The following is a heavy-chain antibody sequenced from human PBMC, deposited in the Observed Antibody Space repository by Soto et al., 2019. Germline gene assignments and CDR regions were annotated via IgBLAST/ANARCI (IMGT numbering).Heavy chain of an antibody. D-gene: IGHD3-22*01. V-gene: IGHV1-69*06. J-gene: IGHJ3*02. CDR2: IIPIFGTA. CDR3: ARSYDSSGYYYDWQDDSFDI. Sequence: SVKVSCKASGGTFSSYAISWVRQAPGQGLEWMGGIIPIFGTANYAQKFQGRVTITADKSTSTAYMELSSLRSEDTAVYYCARSYDSSGYYYDWQDDSFDIWGQGTMVTVSS. CDR1: GGTFSSYA.